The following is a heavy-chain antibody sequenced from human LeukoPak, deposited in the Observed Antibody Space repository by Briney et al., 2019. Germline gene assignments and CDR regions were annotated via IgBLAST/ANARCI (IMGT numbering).Heavy chain of an antibody. CDR2: INSDGSST. V-gene: IGHV3-74*01. J-gene: IGHJ3*02. D-gene: IGHD6-13*01. CDR1: GFTFSSYW. CDR3: ARDGREAAAGFDAFDI. Sequence: PGGSLRLSCAASGFTFSSYWMHWVRQAPGKGLVWVSRINSDGSSTSYADSVKGRFTISRDNAKNSLYLQMNSLRAEDTAVYYCARDGREAAAGFDAFDIWGQRTMVTVSS.